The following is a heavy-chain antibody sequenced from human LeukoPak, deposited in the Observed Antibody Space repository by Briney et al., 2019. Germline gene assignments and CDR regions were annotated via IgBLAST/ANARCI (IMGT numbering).Heavy chain of an antibody. CDR1: GGTFSSYA. D-gene: IGHD2-2*01. CDR2: IIPILGIA. CDR3: ARDPPYQLLFRGAYYYYGMDV. J-gene: IGHJ6*02. Sequence: RASVKVSCKASGGTFSSYAISWVRQAPGQGLEWMGRIIPILGIANYAQKFQGRVTITADKSTSTAYMELSSLRSEDTAVYYCARDPPYQLLFRGAYYYYGMDVWGQGTTVTVSS. V-gene: IGHV1-69*04.